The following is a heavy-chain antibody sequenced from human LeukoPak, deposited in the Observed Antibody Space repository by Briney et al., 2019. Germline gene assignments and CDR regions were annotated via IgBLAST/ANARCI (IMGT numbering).Heavy chain of an antibody. J-gene: IGHJ3*02. CDR2: IYPGDSDT. CDR1: GSSFTSYW. D-gene: IGHD5-18*01. V-gene: IGHV5-51*01. CDR3: ARTQTAMVNGFDI. Sequence: GASLQISCKGSGSSFTSYWIGWVRPMPGKGLEWMGIIYPGDSDTRYSPSFQGQVTISADKSISTPYLQWSSLKASDTAMYYCARTQTAMVNGFDIWGQGTMVTVSS.